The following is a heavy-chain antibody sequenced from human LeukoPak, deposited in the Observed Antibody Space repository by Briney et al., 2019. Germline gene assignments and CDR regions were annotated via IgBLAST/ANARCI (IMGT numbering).Heavy chain of an antibody. J-gene: IGHJ4*02. CDR2: ISSSSSYI. D-gene: IGHD1-26*01. CDR1: GFTFSSYS. V-gene: IGHV3-21*01. Sequence: GGSLRLSCAASGFTFSSYSMNWVRQAPGKGLEWVSSISSSSSYIYYADSVKGRFTISRDNAKNSLYLQMNSLRAEDTAVYYCARRSGRGEFDYWGQGTLVTVSS. CDR3: ARRSGRGEFDY.